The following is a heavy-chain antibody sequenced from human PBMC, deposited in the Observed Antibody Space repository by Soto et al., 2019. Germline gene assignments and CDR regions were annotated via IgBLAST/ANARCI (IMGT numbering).Heavy chain of an antibody. V-gene: IGHV3-30-3*01. CDR1: GFTFSGYA. CDR3: ARIIAVAGHPFDY. J-gene: IGHJ4*02. D-gene: IGHD6-19*01. Sequence: QVQLVESGGGVVQPGRSLRLSCAASGFTFSGYAMHWVRQAPGKGLEWVAVISNDGGYKYYPDSVKGRFTISRDNSKNTLYLQMNSLRADDTAVYYCARIIAVAGHPFDYWGQGTLVTVSS. CDR2: ISNDGGYK.